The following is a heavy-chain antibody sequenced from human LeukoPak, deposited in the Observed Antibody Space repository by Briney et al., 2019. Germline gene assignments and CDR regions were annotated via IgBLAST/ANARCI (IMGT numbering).Heavy chain of an antibody. CDR2: IKPNRGGT. J-gene: IGHJ4*02. Sequence: ASVKVSCKASGYSFTGAYMHWVRQAPGQGREWMGWIKPNRGGTNYAQKFQGRVTLTRDTSISTAYMELSRLRSDDTAVYYCARDGGYYCSGGSCPIDYWGQGTLVTVSS. CDR3: ARDGGYYCSGGSCPIDY. V-gene: IGHV1-2*02. D-gene: IGHD2-15*01. CDR1: GYSFTGAY.